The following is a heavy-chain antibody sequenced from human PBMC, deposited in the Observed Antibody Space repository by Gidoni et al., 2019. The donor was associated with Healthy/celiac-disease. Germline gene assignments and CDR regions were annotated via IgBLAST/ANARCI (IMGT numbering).Heavy chain of an antibody. D-gene: IGHD2-21*01. Sequence: QMQLVQSGPEVKKPGTSVTVSCKASGFTFTSSAMQWVRQARGQRLEWIGWIVVGSGNTNYAQKFQERVTITRDMSTSTAYMELSSLRSEDTAVYYCAAGFKDCCPPAYHNPWGQGTLVTVSS. CDR3: AAGFKDCCPPAYHNP. V-gene: IGHV1-58*02. CDR2: IVVGSGNT. J-gene: IGHJ5*02. CDR1: GFTFTSSA.